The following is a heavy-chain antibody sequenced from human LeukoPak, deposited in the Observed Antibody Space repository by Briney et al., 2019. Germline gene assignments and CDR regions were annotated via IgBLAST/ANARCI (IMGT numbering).Heavy chain of an antibody. Sequence: ASVKVSCKGSGYTLTQLSMHWVRQAPGKGGEWRGGFDPEDGETIYAKKFQGRVTMTEDTSTETAYMELSSLSSEDTAVSYCATVPSGYYGSGSYSNVYYYYGMDVSGKGTTVTVSS. CDR1: GYTLTQLS. CDR3: ATVPSGYYGSGSYSNVYYYYGMDV. V-gene: IGHV1-24*01. J-gene: IGHJ6*04. D-gene: IGHD3-10*01. CDR2: FDPEDGET.